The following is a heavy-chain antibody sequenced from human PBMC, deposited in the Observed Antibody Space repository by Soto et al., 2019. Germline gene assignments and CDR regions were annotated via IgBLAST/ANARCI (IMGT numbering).Heavy chain of an antibody. CDR3: ARDVSPGSSSLYLHAFDI. Sequence: PGGPLRLSCAASGFPFSSHAMSWVRQAPGKGREWVSAISGSGGSTYYADSVKGRFTISRDNSKNTLYLQMNSLRAEDTAVYYSARDVSPGSSSLYLHAFDIWGQGTMVTVSS. CDR1: GFPFSSHA. J-gene: IGHJ3*02. D-gene: IGHD6-13*01. V-gene: IGHV3-23*01. CDR2: ISGSGGST.